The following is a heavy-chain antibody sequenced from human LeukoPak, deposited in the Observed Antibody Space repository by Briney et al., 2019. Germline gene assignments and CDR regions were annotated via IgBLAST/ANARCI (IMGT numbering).Heavy chain of an antibody. J-gene: IGHJ6*03. CDR3: AMNRDIVVVPAARKGSYYYYMDV. D-gene: IGHD2-2*01. CDR2: IIPIFGTA. V-gene: IGHV1-69*05. CDR1: GGTFSSYA. Sequence: SVKVSCKASGGTFSSYAISWVRQAPGQGLEWMGGIIPIFGTANYAQKFQGRVTITTDESTSTAYMELSSLRSEDTAVYYCAMNRDIVVVPAARKGSYYYYMDVWGKGTTVTVSS.